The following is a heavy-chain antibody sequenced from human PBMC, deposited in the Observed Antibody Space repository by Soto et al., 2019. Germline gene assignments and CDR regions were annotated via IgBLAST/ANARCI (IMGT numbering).Heavy chain of an antibody. CDR3: ARGRRYFDWLLRAGNWFDP. V-gene: IGHV4-4*02. J-gene: IGHJ5*02. Sequence: SETLSLTCAVSGDSISSSNWWSWVRQSPGKGLEWIGESHHSGNTNNNPSLKSRVTISVDTSKNQLSLKLSSVTAADTAVYYCARGRRYFDWLLRAGNWFDPRGQGTLVTVSS. CDR2: SHHSGNT. CDR1: GDSISSSNW. D-gene: IGHD3-9*01.